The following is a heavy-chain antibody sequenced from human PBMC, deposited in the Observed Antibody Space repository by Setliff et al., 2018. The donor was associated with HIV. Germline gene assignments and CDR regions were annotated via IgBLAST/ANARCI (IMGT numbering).Heavy chain of an antibody. D-gene: IGHD2-15*01. J-gene: IGHJ4*02. CDR2: ISNGGGGYT. V-gene: IGHV3-23*01. CDR1: GFTFSGYA. Sequence: LRLSCAASGFTFSGYAMSWVRQAPGKGLECVSAISNGGGGYTYYADSVKGRFTISRDNSKNTLYLQVNSLRAEDTAVYYCAKRAGGPLVNWVFDYWGQGTLVTVSS. CDR3: AKRAGGPLVNWVFDY.